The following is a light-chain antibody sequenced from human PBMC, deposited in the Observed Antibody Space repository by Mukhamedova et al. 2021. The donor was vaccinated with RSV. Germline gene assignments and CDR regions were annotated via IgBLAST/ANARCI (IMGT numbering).Light chain of an antibody. CDR1: QSVSSGW. CDR3: QQYGGSRT. V-gene: IGKV3-20*01. CDR2: GAS. Sequence: GEKASLSCRASQSVSSGWLAWYQQKPGQAPRLLLYGASSRATCIPDKFSGSGSGTDFTLTIDRLEPEDFAVYYCQQYGGSRTFGQG. J-gene: IGKJ1*01.